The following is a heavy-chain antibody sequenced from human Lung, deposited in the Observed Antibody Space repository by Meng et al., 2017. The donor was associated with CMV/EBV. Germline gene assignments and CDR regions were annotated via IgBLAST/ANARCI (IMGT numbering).Heavy chain of an antibody. Sequence: GGSLRLXCVGSGYSFGNYAMHWVRQAPGKGLEWVAVISYDGDKKFYTDSVKGRFTISRDNSKNTLILQMNSLRTEDTAVYYCARVYYDSTNYYFSFGYWCQGTLVTVSS. V-gene: IGHV3-30*04. CDR1: GYSFGNYA. CDR2: ISYDGDKK. J-gene: IGHJ4*02. CDR3: ARVYYDSTNYYFSFGY. D-gene: IGHD3-22*01.